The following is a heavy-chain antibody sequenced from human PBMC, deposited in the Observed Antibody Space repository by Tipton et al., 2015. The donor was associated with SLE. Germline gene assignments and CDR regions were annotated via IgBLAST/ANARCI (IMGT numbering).Heavy chain of an antibody. V-gene: IGHV4-34*01. CDR2: INHSGST. CDR1: GGSFSGYY. Sequence: TLSLTCAVYGGSFSGYYWSWIRQPPGKGLEWIGEINHSGSTNYNPSLKSRVTISVDTSKTQFSLKLSSVTAADTAVYYCARDGEVGDHIDYWGQGTLVTVSS. CDR3: ARDGEVGDHIDY. J-gene: IGHJ4*02. D-gene: IGHD2-21*01.